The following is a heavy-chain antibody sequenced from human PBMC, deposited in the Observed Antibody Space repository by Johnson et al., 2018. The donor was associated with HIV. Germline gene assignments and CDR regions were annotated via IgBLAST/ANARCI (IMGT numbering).Heavy chain of an antibody. J-gene: IGHJ3*02. D-gene: IGHD2-15*01. Sequence: QVQLVESGGVVVQPGGSLRLSCAASGFTFSSYGMHWVRQAPGKGLEWVAFIRYDGSNKFYADSVKGRFTISRDNSKNTMFLQMNSLRAEDTALYYCARAVGISWVVNDAFDIWGQGTMVTVSS. V-gene: IGHV3-30*02. CDR1: GFTFSSYG. CDR3: ARAVGISWVVNDAFDI. CDR2: IRYDGSNK.